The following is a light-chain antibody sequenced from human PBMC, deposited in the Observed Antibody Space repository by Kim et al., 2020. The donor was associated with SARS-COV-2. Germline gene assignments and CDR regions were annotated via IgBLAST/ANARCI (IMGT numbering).Light chain of an antibody. CDR1: QGISHD. J-gene: IGKJ2*01. V-gene: IGKV1-6*02. Sequence: SASVGDRITHTCRASQGISHDVGWYPQKPGKAPKLLIYGAHSLQSGVPSRFRGSGSGTDFTLTIRSLQPEDFATYYCLQDYSYPFTLGQGTKLEI. CDR3: LQDYSYPFT. CDR2: GAH.